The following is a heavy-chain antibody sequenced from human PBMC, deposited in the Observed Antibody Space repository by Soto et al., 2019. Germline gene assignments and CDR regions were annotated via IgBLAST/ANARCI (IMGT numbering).Heavy chain of an antibody. CDR2: IDPSDSYT. V-gene: IGHV5-10-1*01. J-gene: IGHJ6*02. Sequence: GESLKISCKGSGHSFTSYWISWVRQMPGKGLEWMGRIDPSDSYTNYSPSFQGHVTISADKSISTAYLQWSSLKASDTAMYYCARQYVSGSLHIFYYYYGMDVWGQGTTVTVSS. CDR3: ARQYVSGSLHIFYYYYGMDV. D-gene: IGHD3-10*01. CDR1: GHSFTSYW.